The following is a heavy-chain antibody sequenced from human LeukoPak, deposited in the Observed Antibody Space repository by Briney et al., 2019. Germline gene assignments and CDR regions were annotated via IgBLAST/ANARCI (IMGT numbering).Heavy chain of an antibody. CDR3: AKVLGGSQDY. CDR1: GFTFSSYA. Sequence: GGSLRLSCVGSGFTFSSYAMSWVRQAPGKGLEWVAAISYSGGTTYYVDSVRGRFTISRDNSKNTLYLQMNSLRAEDTAVYYCAKVLGGSQDYWGQGTLVTVFS. CDR2: ISYSGGTT. D-gene: IGHD1-26*01. V-gene: IGHV3-23*01. J-gene: IGHJ4*02.